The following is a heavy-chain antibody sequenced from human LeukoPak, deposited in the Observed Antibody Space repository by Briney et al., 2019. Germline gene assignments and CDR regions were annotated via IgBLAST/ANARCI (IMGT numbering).Heavy chain of an antibody. D-gene: IGHD2-15*01. J-gene: IGHJ4*02. CDR1: GYTFTSYY. Sequence: GASVKVSCKASGYTFTSYYMHWMRQAPGQGLEWMGLINPSGGSTSYAQKFQGRVTMTRDTSTSTVYMELSSLRSEDTAVFYCASQLGYCSGGSCYSFDYWGQGTLVTVSS. CDR2: INPSGGST. V-gene: IGHV1-46*01. CDR3: ASQLGYCSGGSCYSFDY.